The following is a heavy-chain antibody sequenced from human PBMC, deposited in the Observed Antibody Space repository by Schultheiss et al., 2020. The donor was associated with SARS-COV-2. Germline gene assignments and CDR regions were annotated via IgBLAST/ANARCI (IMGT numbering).Heavy chain of an antibody. V-gene: IGHV3-NL1*01. CDR3: ARDLYGMDV. J-gene: IGHJ6*02. CDR2: ISVHGRGT. CDR1: GFIFNNFG. Sequence: GGSLRLSCAASGFIFNNFGMHWVRQAPGKGLEWVSGISVHGRGTYYADSVKGRFTISRDNSKNTVDLEMNSLRAEDMAVYYCARDLYGMDVWGQGTTVTVSS.